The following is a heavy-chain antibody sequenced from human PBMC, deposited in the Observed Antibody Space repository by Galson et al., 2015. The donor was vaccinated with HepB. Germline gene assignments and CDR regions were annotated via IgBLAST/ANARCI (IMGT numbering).Heavy chain of an antibody. D-gene: IGHD3-16*01. V-gene: IGHV3-7*01. CDR1: GFTFSSSW. CDR3: AKGGSALY. CDR2: IKPDGSAE. Sequence: SLRLSCATSGFTFSSSWMTWVRQAPGEGPEWVANIKPDGSAEYYVDSVKGRFIISRDNARNSLYLQMNSLRVEDTALYYCAKGGSALYWGQGTLVTVSS. J-gene: IGHJ4*02.